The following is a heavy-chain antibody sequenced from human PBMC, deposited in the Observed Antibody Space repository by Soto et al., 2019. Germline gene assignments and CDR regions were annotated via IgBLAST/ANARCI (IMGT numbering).Heavy chain of an antibody. V-gene: IGHV3-30*03. Sequence: LRLSCAASGFTFSSYCMHWVRQAPGKGLEWVAVISYDGSNKYYADSVKGRFTISRDNSKSTLYLQMNSLRAEDTAVYYCASLPARSHYYYGMDVWGQGTTVTVSS. CDR3: ASLPARSHYYYGMDV. CDR2: ISYDGSNK. CDR1: GFTFSSYC. D-gene: IGHD1-26*01. J-gene: IGHJ6*02.